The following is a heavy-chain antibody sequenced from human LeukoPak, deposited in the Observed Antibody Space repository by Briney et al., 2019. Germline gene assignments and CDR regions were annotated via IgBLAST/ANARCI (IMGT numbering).Heavy chain of an antibody. CDR3: ARLLVGSLDY. D-gene: IGHD3-10*01. Sequence: SETLSLTCTVSGGSISSSSYYWGWIRQPPGKGLEWIGSIYYSGSTYYNPSLKRRVNISVDTSKNQFSLKLSSVTAADTAVYYCARLLVGSLDYWGPGTLVTVSS. V-gene: IGHV4-39*01. CDR2: IYYSGST. CDR1: GGSISSSSYY. J-gene: IGHJ4*02.